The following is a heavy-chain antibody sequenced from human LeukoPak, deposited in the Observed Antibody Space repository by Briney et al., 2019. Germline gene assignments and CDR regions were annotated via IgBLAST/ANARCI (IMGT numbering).Heavy chain of an antibody. CDR1: GFTFSSYA. J-gene: IGHJ4*02. CDR2: ISGSGDPT. V-gene: IGHV3-23*01. D-gene: IGHD1-26*01. CDR3: AKDFPIVGAHPSY. Sequence: GGSLRLSCAASGFTFSSYAMSWVRQAPGKGLEWVSAISGSGDPTYYGDSVKGRFTISRDNSKNTLYLQMNSLSAEDTAVYYCAKDFPIVGAHPSYWGQGTLVTVSS.